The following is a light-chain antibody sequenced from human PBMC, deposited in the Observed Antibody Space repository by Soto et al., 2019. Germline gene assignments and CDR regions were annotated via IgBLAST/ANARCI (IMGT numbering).Light chain of an antibody. CDR2: EGS. CDR3: CSFADSSTFYV. CDR1: SSDVGSSNL. V-gene: IGLV2-23*01. J-gene: IGLJ1*01. Sequence: QSALTQPASVSGSPGQSITISCTGTSSDVGSSNLVSWYQQHPGKAPELIIYEGSRRPSGVSGRFSGSKSGNTASLTISGLQAEDEADYYCCSFADSSTFYVFGTGTKLTVL.